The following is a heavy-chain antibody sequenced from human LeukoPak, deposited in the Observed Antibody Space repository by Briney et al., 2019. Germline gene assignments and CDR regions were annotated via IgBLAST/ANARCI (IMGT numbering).Heavy chain of an antibody. V-gene: IGHV1-2*02. J-gene: IGHJ4*02. D-gene: IGHD3-22*01. CDR1: GYTFTGYY. CDR3: ARDGEGSGYTFDY. CDR2: INPNSGGT. Sequence: ASVKVSCKASGYTFTGYYMHWVRQAPGQGLEWMGWINPNSGGTNYAQKFQGRVTMTRDTSISTAYMELSRLRSDDTAVYYCARDGEGSGYTFDYWGQGTLVTVSS.